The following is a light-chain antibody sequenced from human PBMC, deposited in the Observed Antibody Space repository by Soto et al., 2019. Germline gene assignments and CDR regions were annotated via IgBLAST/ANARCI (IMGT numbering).Light chain of an antibody. CDR1: QSISSW. Sequence: DIQMTQSPSTLSASVGDRVTITCRASQSISSWLAWYQQKPGKAPNLLIFSASGLERGVPSRFSGSGSGTEFTLTISSLQPDDFVTYYCQEYNGNSGLTFGGGTKVEI. CDR2: SAS. V-gene: IGKV1-5*03. CDR3: QEYNGNSGLT. J-gene: IGKJ4*01.